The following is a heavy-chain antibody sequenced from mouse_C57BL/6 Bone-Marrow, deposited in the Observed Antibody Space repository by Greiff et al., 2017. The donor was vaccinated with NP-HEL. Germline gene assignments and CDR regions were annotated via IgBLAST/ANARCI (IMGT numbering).Heavy chain of an antibody. CDR2: ISSGSSTI. CDR3: ARRDDGGSFWWFDV. D-gene: IGHD2-14*01. CDR1: GFTFSDYG. Sequence: EVKLMESGGGLVKPGGSLKLSCAASGFTFSDYGMHWVRQAPEKGLEWVAYISSGSSTIYYADTVKGRFTISRDNAKNTLFLQMTSLRSEDTAMYYCARRDDGGSFWWFDVWGTGTTVTVSS. V-gene: IGHV5-17*01. J-gene: IGHJ1*03.